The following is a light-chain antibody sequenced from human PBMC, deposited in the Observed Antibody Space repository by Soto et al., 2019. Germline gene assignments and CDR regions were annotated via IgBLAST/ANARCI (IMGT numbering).Light chain of an antibody. J-gene: IGKJ1*01. CDR1: QSVSSNY. CDR3: HQYSSSRRT. CDR2: GAS. Sequence: EIVFAQSPGTLSLSPGERAPPSCRASQSVSSNYLAWYQQKAGQAPRVLIYGASTRATGIPDRFSGSGSGTDFTLTINRLETEDFAVYYCHQYSSSRRTFGQGTKVDIK. V-gene: IGKV3-20*01.